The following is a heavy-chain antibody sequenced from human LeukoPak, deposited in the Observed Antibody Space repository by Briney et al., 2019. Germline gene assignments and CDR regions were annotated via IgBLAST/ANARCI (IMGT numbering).Heavy chain of an antibody. CDR3: GRHIYPWKYADGFNI. V-gene: IGHV3-30*04. D-gene: IGHD1-7*01. Sequence: PGGSLRLSCAASGFTFSSYAMHWARQAPGKGLEWVAVISYDGSNTYYADSVKGRITISRDNSKNTLYLEVNSLRAEDMAVYYCGRHIYPWKYADGFNISGQGTMVTVSS. CDR1: GFTFSSYA. J-gene: IGHJ3*02. CDR2: ISYDGSNT.